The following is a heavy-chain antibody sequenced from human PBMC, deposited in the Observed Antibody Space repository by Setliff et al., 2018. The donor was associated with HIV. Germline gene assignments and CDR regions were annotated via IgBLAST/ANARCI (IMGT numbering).Heavy chain of an antibody. CDR2: INEASGNT. V-gene: IGHV1-3*01. D-gene: IGHD3-9*01. CDR1: GYTFTTYA. Sequence: ASVKVSCKASGYTFTTYAIFWVRQAPGQRLEWMGWINEASGNTKCSQKFQGRVTITRDTSASTAYMELSSLRSEDTAVYYCAREHDTLTGYYFDYWGQGTLVTVSS. J-gene: IGHJ4*02. CDR3: AREHDTLTGYYFDY.